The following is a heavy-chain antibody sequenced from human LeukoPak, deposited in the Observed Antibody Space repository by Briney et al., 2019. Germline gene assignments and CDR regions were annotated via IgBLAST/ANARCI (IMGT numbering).Heavy chain of an antibody. J-gene: IGHJ4*02. CDR3: ARLSLGGGYYYNYFDY. CDR1: GGSISSSSYY. CDR2: IYYSGST. Sequence: PSETLSLTCTVSGGSISSSSYYWGWICQPPGKGLEWIGSIYYSGSTYYNPSLRGRVTISVDTSKNQFSLKLSSVTAADTAVYYCARLSLGGGYYYNYFDYWGQGTLVTVSS. V-gene: IGHV4-39*01. D-gene: IGHD3-22*01.